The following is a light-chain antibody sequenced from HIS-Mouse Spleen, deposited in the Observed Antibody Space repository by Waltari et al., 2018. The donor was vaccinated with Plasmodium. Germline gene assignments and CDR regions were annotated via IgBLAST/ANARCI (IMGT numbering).Light chain of an antibody. CDR2: AAS. V-gene: IGKV1-6*01. CDR3: LQDYNYPYT. CDR1: QGIRTD. Sequence: AIQMTQSPSSLSASVADIVTITCRASQGIRTDLGWYQQKPGKAPKLLISAASSLQSGVPSRFSGSGSGTDFTLTISSLQPEDFATYYCLQDYNYPYTFGQGTKLEIK. J-gene: IGKJ2*01.